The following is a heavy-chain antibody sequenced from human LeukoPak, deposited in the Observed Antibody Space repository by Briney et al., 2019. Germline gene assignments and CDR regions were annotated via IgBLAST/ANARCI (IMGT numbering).Heavy chain of an antibody. CDR3: ATNPHYYDSSGYSS. V-gene: IGHV1-24*01. CDR1: GYTLTELS. CDR2: FDPEDGET. J-gene: IGHJ4*02. D-gene: IGHD3-22*01. Sequence: ASVKVSCKVSGYTLTELSMHRVRQAPGKGLEWMGGFDPEDGETIYAQKFQGRVTMTEDTSTDTAYMELSSLRSEDTAVYYCATNPHYYDSSGYSSWGQGTLVTVSS.